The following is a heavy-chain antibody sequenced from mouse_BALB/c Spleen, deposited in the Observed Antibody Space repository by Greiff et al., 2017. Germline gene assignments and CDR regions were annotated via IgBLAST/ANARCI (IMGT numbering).Heavy chain of an antibody. CDR1: GYSITSGYY. CDR2: ISYDGSN. J-gene: IGHJ4*01. Sequence: EVKVEESGPGLVKPSQSLSLTCSVTGYSITSGYYWNWIRQFPGNKLEWMGYISYDGSNNYNPTLKNRISITRDTSKNQFFLKLNSVTTEDTATYYCARDSIYYYGSSFYYYAMDYWGQGTSVTVSS. CDR3: ARDSIYYYGSSFYYYAMDY. D-gene: IGHD1-1*01. V-gene: IGHV3-6*02.